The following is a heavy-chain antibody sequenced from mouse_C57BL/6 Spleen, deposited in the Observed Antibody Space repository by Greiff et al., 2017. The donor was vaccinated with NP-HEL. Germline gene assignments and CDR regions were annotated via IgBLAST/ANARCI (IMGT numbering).Heavy chain of an antibody. CDR3: ARGITTVVGDYAMDY. V-gene: IGHV1-69*01. CDR2: IDPSDSYT. D-gene: IGHD1-1*01. CDR1: GYTFTSYW. J-gene: IGHJ4*01. Sequence: QVQLQQPGAELVMPGASVKLSCKASGYTFTSYWMHWVKQRPGQGLEWIGEIDPSDSYTNYNQKFKGKSTLTVDKSSSTAYMQRSSLTSEDSAVYYCARGITTVVGDYAMDYWGQGTSVTVSS.